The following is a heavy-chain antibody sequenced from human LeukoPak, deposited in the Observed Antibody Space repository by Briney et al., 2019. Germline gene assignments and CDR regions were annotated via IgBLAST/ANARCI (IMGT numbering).Heavy chain of an antibody. CDR1: GVSINSAGYY. J-gene: IGHJ6*04. Sequence: AQTLSLTCAVSGVSINSAGYYWTWIRQDPGKGLEWIGYIYYSGNTYYNSSLKNRLTISVDMSKNQFSLKLSSVTAADTAVFYCARGYSGSPYYFSMDVWGKGTTVTVSS. V-gene: IGHV4-31*11. D-gene: IGHD5-12*01. CDR3: ARGYSGSPYYFSMDV. CDR2: IYYSGNT.